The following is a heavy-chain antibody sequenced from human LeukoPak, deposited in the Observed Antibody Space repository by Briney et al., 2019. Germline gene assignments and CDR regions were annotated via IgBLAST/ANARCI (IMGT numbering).Heavy chain of an antibody. J-gene: IGHJ4*02. CDR2: IYYSGIT. D-gene: IGHD3-10*01. CDR3: ASNYYGSGSLDY. V-gene: IGHV4-39*07. CDR1: GGSISSSSYY. Sequence: PSETLSLTCTVSGGSISSSSYYWGWIRQPPGKGLEWIGSIYYSGITNYNPSLKSRVTISVDTSKNQFSLKVSSVTAADTAVYYCASNYYGSGSLDYWGQGNLVTVSS.